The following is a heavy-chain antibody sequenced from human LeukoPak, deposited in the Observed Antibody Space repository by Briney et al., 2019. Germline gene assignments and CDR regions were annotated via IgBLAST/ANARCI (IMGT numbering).Heavy chain of an antibody. Sequence: SETLSLTCTVSGSSISSSSYYWGWIRQPPGKGLEWIGSIYYSGSTYYNPSLKSRVTISVDTSKNQFSLKLSPVTAADTAVYYCARGAMARYCSSTSCYLYFDYWGQGTLVTVSS. CDR3: ARGAMARYCSSTSCYLYFDY. CDR2: IYYSGST. CDR1: GSSISSSSYY. V-gene: IGHV4-39*07. J-gene: IGHJ4*02. D-gene: IGHD2-2*01.